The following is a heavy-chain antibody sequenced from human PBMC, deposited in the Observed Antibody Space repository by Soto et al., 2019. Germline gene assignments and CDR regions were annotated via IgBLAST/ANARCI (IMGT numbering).Heavy chain of an antibody. Sequence: SVKVSCKASGCTFSSYAISWVRQAPGQGLEWMGGIIPIFGTANYAQKFQGRVTITADESTSTAYMELSSLRSEDTAVYYCVFRKSGSYSYAFDIWGQGTMVTVSS. CDR2: IIPIFGTA. V-gene: IGHV1-69*13. J-gene: IGHJ3*02. D-gene: IGHD1-26*01. CDR3: VFRKSGSYSYAFDI. CDR1: GCTFSSYA.